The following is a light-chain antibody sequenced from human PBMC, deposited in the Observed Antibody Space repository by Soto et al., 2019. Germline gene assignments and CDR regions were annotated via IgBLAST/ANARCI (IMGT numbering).Light chain of an antibody. CDR1: QSVSSW. Sequence: IQMTQSPSTLSASVGARVTITCRASQSVSSWLAWYQQKPGKAPKLLIFDASSLESGVPSRFGGSGSGTEFTLTISSLQPDDFATYYCQQYNSYSITFVQGTRLEI. CDR2: DAS. CDR3: QQYNSYSIT. V-gene: IGKV1-5*01. J-gene: IGKJ5*01.